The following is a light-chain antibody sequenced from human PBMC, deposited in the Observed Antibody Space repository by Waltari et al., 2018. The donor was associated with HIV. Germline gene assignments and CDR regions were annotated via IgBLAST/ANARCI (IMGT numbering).Light chain of an antibody. CDR1: SSNIGNHD. CDR3: GTWDSSLSAV. CDR2: GNY. Sequence: QSVLTQPPSVSAAPGQTVTISYSGSSSNIGNHDVSWYQQLPGTAPKLLIYGNYKRPSGTPDRFSGAKAGTSATLGITGRQTGDEADYYCGTWDSSLSAVFGGGTKLTVL. J-gene: IGLJ3*02. V-gene: IGLV1-51*01.